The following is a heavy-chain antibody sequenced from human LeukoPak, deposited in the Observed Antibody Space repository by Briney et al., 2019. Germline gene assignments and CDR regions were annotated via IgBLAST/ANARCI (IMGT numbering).Heavy chain of an antibody. CDR3: ARLWFGKTTNWFDP. V-gene: IGHV4-59*01. CDR1: GGSISSYY. CDR2: IYYSGST. J-gene: IGHJ5*02. Sequence: SETLSLTCTVSGGSISSYYWSWIRQPPGKGLEWIGYIYYSGSTNYNPSLKSRVAISVDTSKNQFSLKLSSVTAADTAVYYCARLWFGKTTNWFDPWGQGTLVTVSS. D-gene: IGHD3-10*01.